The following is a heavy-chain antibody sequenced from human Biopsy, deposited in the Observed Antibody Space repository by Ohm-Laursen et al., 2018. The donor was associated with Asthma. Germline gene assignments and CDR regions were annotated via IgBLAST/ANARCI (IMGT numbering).Heavy chain of an antibody. CDR1: AGTFSSYA. D-gene: IGHD3-10*01. Sequence: SEKVSCKASAGTFSSYAISWVRQAPGHGLEWMGGIIPIFGTANYAQKFQGRVTITADESTSTAYMELSSLRSEDTAVYYCAESDYYGSGYYYGMDVWGQGTTVTVSS. V-gene: IGHV1-69*01. J-gene: IGHJ6*02. CDR2: IIPIFGTA. CDR3: AESDYYGSGYYYGMDV.